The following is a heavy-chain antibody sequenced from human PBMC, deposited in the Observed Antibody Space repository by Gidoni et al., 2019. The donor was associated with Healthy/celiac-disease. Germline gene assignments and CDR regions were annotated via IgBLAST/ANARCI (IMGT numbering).Heavy chain of an antibody. J-gene: IGHJ4*02. CDR2: IKSKTDGGTT. D-gene: IGHD2-15*01. Sequence: EVQLVESGGGLVKPGGSLRLSCAASGFTFSNAWMNWVRQAPGKGLEWGGRIKSKTDGGTTDYAAPVKGRFTISRDDSKNTLYLQMNSLKTEDTAVYYCTTWTMVVTQWGQGTLVTVSS. V-gene: IGHV3-15*01. CDR3: TTWTMVVTQ. CDR1: GFTFSNAW.